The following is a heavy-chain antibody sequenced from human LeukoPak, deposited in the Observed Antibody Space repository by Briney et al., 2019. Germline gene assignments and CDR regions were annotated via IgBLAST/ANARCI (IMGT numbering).Heavy chain of an antibody. CDR2: IYYSGST. Sequence: SETLSLPCTVSGGCISSYYWSWIRQPPGKGLEWIGYIYYSGSTNYNPSLKSRVTISVDTSKNQFSLKLSSVTAADTAVYYCAGVEDYGDAFDIWGQGTMVTVSS. J-gene: IGHJ3*02. CDR3: AGVEDYGDAFDI. CDR1: GGCISSYY. D-gene: IGHD4-17*01. V-gene: IGHV4-59*01.